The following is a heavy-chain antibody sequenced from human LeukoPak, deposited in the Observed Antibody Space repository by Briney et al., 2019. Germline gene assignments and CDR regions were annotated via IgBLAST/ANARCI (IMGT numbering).Heavy chain of an antibody. CDR2: MYYSGTT. Sequence: SETLSLTCTVSRGSIICYYWTWIRQPPGKGLQWIGYMYYSGTTKYNPSLKSRVTTSMDTSKNQFSLKVNSVTAADTAVYYCARVGFWSGSYTGYFDYWGQRALVTVSS. CDR1: RGSIICYY. J-gene: IGHJ4*02. V-gene: IGHV4-59*12. D-gene: IGHD3-3*01. CDR3: ARVGFWSGSYTGYFDY.